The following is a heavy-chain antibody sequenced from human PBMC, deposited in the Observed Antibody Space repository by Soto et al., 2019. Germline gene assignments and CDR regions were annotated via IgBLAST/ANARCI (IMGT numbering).Heavy chain of an antibody. V-gene: IGHV3-23*01. CDR1: GFTFSNYA. Sequence: EVQLLESGGGLVQPGGSLRLSCAASGFTFSNYAMTWVRQAPGKGLEWVSAISGSGGSTYYADSVKGRFTISRDNSKNTLYLQMASLRAEDTAVYYCANPPPTIEPTIYYYYGMDVWGQGTTVTVSS. CDR2: ISGSGGST. CDR3: ANPPPTIEPTIYYYYGMDV. D-gene: IGHD1-26*01. J-gene: IGHJ6*02.